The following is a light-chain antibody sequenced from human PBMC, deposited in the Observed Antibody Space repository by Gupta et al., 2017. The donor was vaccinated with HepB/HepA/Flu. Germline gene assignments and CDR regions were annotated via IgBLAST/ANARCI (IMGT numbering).Light chain of an antibody. CDR2: GAS. CDR1: QSVSSN. V-gene: IGKV3-15*01. J-gene: IGKJ2*02. Sequence: EIVMTQSPATLSVSPGEGATLSCRASQSVSSNLAWYQQKPGQAPRLLIYGASITAIGIPARFSGSGSGTEFTLTISSLQSEDFAVYFCQQYNNWPPGTFGQGTKLQIK. CDR3: QQYNNWPPGT.